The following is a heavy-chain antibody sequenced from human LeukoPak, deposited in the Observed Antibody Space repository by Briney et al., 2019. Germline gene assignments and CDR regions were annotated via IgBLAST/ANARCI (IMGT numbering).Heavy chain of an antibody. Sequence: SETLSLTCSVSGGSISSYYWSWIRQPPGKGLEWIGYIYYSGSTNYNPSLKCRVTISVDTSNNQFSLKLSSVTAADTAVYYCARHRWDGTFNFDYWGQGTLVPVSS. V-gene: IGHV4-59*08. CDR1: GGSISSYY. J-gene: IGHJ4*02. D-gene: IGHD1-1*01. CDR3: ARHRWDGTFNFDY. CDR2: IYYSGST.